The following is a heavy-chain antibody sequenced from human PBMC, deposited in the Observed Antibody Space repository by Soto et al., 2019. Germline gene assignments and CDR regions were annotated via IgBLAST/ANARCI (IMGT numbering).Heavy chain of an antibody. Sequence: PSETLSLTCTVSGGYISSYYWSWIRQPPGKGLEWIGYIYYSGSTNYNPSLKSRVTISVDTSKNQFSLKLSSVTAADTAVYYCARLPDCSGGSCPLFDYWGQGTLVTVSS. CDR2: IYYSGST. V-gene: IGHV4-59*08. D-gene: IGHD2-15*01. CDR1: GGYISSYY. J-gene: IGHJ4*02. CDR3: ARLPDCSGGSCPLFDY.